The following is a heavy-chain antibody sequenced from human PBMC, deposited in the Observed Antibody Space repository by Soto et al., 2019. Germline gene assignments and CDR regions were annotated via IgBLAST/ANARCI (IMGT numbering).Heavy chain of an antibody. V-gene: IGHV3-21*01. J-gene: IGHJ3*02. CDR2: ISSSGSYI. D-gene: IGHD6-19*01. CDR1: GFTFSSYS. Sequence: GGSLRLSCAASGFTFSSYSMNWVRQAPGKGLEWVSSISSSGSYIYYADSVKGRFTISRDNAKNSLYLQMNSLRAEDTAVYYCARAASSGWNDAFDIWGQGTMVTVSS. CDR3: ARAASSGWNDAFDI.